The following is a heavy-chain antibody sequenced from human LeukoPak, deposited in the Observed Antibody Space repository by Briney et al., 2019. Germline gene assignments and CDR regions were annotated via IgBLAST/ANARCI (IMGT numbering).Heavy chain of an antibody. V-gene: IGHV3-23*01. J-gene: IGHJ4*02. CDR1: GSTFNNFA. CDR2: ISGPGGST. Sequence: GGSLRLSCAASGSTFNNFAMSWVRQAPGKGLEWVSAISGPGGSTYYADSVRGRFTISRDNSKNTLYLQMTSLRAEDTAVYHCAKDVGSAYYTIKYFDYWGQGTLVTVSS. D-gene: IGHD3-3*01. CDR3: AKDVGSAYYTIKYFDY.